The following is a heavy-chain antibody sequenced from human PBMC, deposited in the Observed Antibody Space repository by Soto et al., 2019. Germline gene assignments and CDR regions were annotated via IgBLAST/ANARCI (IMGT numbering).Heavy chain of an antibody. Sequence: ASGKGLYWVGFIRSKAYGGTTEYAASVKGRFTISRDDSKSIAYLQMNSLKTEDTAVYYCTRDDLGYYDFWSGQAYGMDVWGQGTTVTVSS. CDR3: TRDDLGYYDFWSGQAYGMDV. CDR2: IRSKAYGGTT. J-gene: IGHJ6*02. V-gene: IGHV3-49*02. D-gene: IGHD3-3*01.